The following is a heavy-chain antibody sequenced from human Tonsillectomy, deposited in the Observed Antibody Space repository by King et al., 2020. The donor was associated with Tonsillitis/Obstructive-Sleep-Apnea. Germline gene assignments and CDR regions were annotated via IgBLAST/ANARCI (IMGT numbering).Heavy chain of an antibody. D-gene: IGHD3-22*01. J-gene: IGHJ3*02. Sequence: QLVQSGAEVKKPGASVKVSCEASGYTFTTYYMHWVRQAPGQGLQWMGLINPSGGTTTYAQKFQGRVTTTRDTSTSTDYMELSSLRSDDTAVYYCARGDSYESSGHVFDIWGQGTMVTVSS. V-gene: IGHV1-46*01. CDR1: GYTFTTYY. CDR2: INPSGGTT. CDR3: ARGDSYESSGHVFDI.